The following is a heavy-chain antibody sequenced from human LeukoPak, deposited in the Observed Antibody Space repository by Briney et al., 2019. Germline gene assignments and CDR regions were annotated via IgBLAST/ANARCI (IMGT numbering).Heavy chain of an antibody. CDR3: ARDGWQQLLGPANWIEF. CDR1: GYTFNSFG. J-gene: IGHJ5*01. V-gene: IGHV1-18*01. Sequence: GASVKVSCKASGYTFNSFGISWVRQAPGQGLEWMGWISAYNGNTNYAQNLQGRVTMTTEKSTTTVYMKLRSLRSDDTAVYYCARDGWQQLLGPANWIEFWGQGTLVTVSS. D-gene: IGHD5-24*01. CDR2: ISAYNGNT.